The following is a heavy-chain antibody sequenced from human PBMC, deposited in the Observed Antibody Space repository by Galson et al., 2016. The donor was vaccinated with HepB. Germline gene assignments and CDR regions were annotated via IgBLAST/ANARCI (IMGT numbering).Heavy chain of an antibody. D-gene: IGHD6-19*01. Sequence: SLRLSCAASGFTFDDYAMHWVRQAPGKGLEWVSIISWDGGSTYYADSVKGRFIISRDNRRNSLYMQMNSLRAEDTALYYCVKEAPDRGWYHFDYWGQGTLVTVSS. J-gene: IGHJ4*02. CDR1: GFTFDDYA. CDR3: VKEAPDRGWYHFDY. V-gene: IGHV3-43D*03. CDR2: ISWDGGST.